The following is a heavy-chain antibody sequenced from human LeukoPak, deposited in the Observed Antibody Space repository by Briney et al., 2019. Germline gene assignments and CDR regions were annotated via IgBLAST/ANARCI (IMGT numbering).Heavy chain of an antibody. CDR3: ARVGDTAMARDGYKKYYFDY. Sequence: SETLSLTCAVYGGSFSGYYWSWIRQPPGKGLEWIGEINHSGSTNYNPSLKSRVTISVDTSKNQFSLNLSSVTAADTAVYYCARVGDTAMARDGYKKYYFDYWGQGTLVTVSS. CDR1: GGSFSGYY. D-gene: IGHD5-24*01. CDR2: INHSGST. J-gene: IGHJ4*02. V-gene: IGHV4-34*01.